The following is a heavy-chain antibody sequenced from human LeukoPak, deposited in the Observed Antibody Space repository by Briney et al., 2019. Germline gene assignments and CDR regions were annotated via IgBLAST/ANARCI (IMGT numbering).Heavy chain of an antibody. Sequence: PGGSLRLSCAASGFTFSSYSMNWVSQAPGKRLEWVSSISSSSSYIYYADSVKGRFTISRDNAKNSLYLQMNSLRAEDTAVYYCARVLLELNYYMDVWGKGTTVTVSS. CDR3: ARVLLELNYYMDV. J-gene: IGHJ6*03. V-gene: IGHV3-21*01. CDR1: GFTFSSYS. CDR2: ISSSSSYI. D-gene: IGHD1-7*01.